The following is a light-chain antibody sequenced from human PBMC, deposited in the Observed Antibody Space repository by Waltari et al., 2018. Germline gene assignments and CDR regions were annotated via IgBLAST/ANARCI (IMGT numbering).Light chain of an antibody. J-gene: IGLJ6*01. CDR1: SSNIGSNP. Sequence: QSVLTQPPSASGTPGQRVTISCSGSSSNIGSNPVNWYQQLPGTAPKLLIYTNNQRPSGVPDRFPGSRSGTSASLAISGLQSEDEAHYYCATGEDSLNGNVFGSGTKVIVL. CDR2: TNN. CDR3: ATGEDSLNGNV. V-gene: IGLV1-44*01.